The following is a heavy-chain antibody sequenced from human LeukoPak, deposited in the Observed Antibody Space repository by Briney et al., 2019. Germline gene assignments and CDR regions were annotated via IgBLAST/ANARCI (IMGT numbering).Heavy chain of an antibody. CDR1: GGSISSYY. V-gene: IGHV4-59*06. D-gene: IGHD3-22*01. J-gene: IGHJ4*02. CDR2: IYYSGST. CDR3: ARRDYYDSSGYSI. Sequence: SETLSLTCTVSGGSISSYYWSWIRQPPGKGLEWIGYIYYSGSTYYNPSLKSRVTISVDTSKNQFSLKLSSVTAADTAVYYCARRDYYDSSGYSIWGQGTLVTVSS.